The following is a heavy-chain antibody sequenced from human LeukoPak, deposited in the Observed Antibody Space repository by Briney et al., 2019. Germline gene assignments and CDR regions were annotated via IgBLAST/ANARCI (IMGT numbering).Heavy chain of an antibody. CDR3: ARDPLGGLPTPNFDY. CDR2: IWYDGSNK. Sequence: PGGSLRLSCAASGFTFSSYGMHWVRQAPGKGLEWVAVIWYDGSNKYYADSVKGRFTISRDNSKNTLYLQMDSLRAEDTAVYYCARDPLGGLPTPNFDYWGQGTLVTVSS. D-gene: IGHD2-21*02. V-gene: IGHV3-33*01. J-gene: IGHJ4*02. CDR1: GFTFSSYG.